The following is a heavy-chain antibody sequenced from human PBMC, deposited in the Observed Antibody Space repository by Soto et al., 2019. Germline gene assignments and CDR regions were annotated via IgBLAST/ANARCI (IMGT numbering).Heavy chain of an antibody. CDR2: IYWDDDK. Sequence: QITLKESGPTLVRPTHTLTLTCTFSGFSLSTTGVGVGWIRQPPGKALEWLALIYWDDDKRYSPSLKSRLTITKATSKNEVILTMTNMDPGDTARYCCAQRLLHYGLVRERGNWFAPWGQGTLVTVS. D-gene: IGHD3-10*01. CDR3: AQRLLHYGLVRERGNWFAP. CDR1: GFSLSTTGVG. J-gene: IGHJ5*02. V-gene: IGHV2-5*02.